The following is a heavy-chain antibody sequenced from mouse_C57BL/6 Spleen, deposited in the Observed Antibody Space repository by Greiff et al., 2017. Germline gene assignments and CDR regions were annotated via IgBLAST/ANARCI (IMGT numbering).Heavy chain of an antibody. CDR2: IYPGNSDT. D-gene: IGHD1-1*01. Sequence: VQLQQSGTVLARPGASVKMSCKTSGYTFTSYSMHWVKQRPGQGLEWIGAIYPGNSDTSYNQKFKGKAKLTAVTSASTAYMELSSLTNEDSAVYYCTRRYYYGSSPYAMDYWGQGTSVTVSS. CDR3: TRRYYYGSSPYAMDY. CDR1: GYTFTSYS. J-gene: IGHJ4*01. V-gene: IGHV1-5*01.